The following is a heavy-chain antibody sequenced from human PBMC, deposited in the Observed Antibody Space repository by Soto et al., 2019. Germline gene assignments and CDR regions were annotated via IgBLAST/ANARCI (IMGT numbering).Heavy chain of an antibody. CDR3: ARHGRPRLAKYGMDV. Sequence: PSDTRSLTVTGSGISISSSSYYWGGIRQPPGKGLEWIGSIYYSGSTYYNPSLKSRVTISVDTSKNQFSLKLSSVTAADTAVYYCARHGRPRLAKYGMDVWGQGTTVTVSS. J-gene: IGHJ6*02. V-gene: IGHV4-39*01. CDR1: GISISSSSYY. CDR2: IYYSGST. D-gene: IGHD1-26*01.